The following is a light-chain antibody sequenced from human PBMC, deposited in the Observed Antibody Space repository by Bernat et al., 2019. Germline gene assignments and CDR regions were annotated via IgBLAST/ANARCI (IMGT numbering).Light chain of an antibody. CDR1: QSIDSY. CDR3: QQSSSTPRT. V-gene: IGKV1-39*01. Sequence: DIQMTQSPSSLSASVGDRVTITCRASQSIDSYLHWYQQKSGKAPKLLIYAASSLQSGVPSRFSGSGSGTDFTLTISSLQPEDSATYYCQQSSSTPRTFGQGTKLAIK. J-gene: IGKJ1*01. CDR2: AAS.